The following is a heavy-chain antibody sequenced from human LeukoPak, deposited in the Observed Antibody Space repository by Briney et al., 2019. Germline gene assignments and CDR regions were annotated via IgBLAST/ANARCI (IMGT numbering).Heavy chain of an antibody. D-gene: IGHD3-10*01. CDR1: GFTVSSNY. CDR3: ARDYRRFGHYYYYMDV. V-gene: IGHV3-66*01. CDR2: IYSGGST. J-gene: IGHJ6*03. Sequence: PGGSLRLSCAASGFTVSSNYMSWVRQAPGKGLEWVSVIYSGGSTYYADSVKGRFTISRDNSKNTLYLQMNSLRAEDTAVYYCARDYRRFGHYYYYMDVWGKGTTVTISS.